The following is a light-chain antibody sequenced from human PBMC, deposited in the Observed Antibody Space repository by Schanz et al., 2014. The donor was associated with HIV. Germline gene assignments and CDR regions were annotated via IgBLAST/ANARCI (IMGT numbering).Light chain of an antibody. CDR2: NDH. CDR3: ATWDDSLNGWV. CDR1: NSNIGTTP. Sequence: QSVLTQTPSASGTPGQRVTISCSGSNSNIGTTPANWYQQLPGTAPRRLLYNDHFRPSGVPDRFSGSRSGTSASLAISGLQSEDEADFYCATWDDSLNGWVFGGGTKLTVL. V-gene: IGLV1-44*01. J-gene: IGLJ3*02.